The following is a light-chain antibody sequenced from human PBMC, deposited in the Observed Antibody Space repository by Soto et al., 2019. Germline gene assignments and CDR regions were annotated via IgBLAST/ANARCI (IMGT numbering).Light chain of an antibody. J-gene: IGKJ1*01. Sequence: DIQMTQSPSTLSASVGDRVTITCRASQSASTFLAWYQQKPGQAPKLLIYDASTLQSGVPSRFSASGSGTEFALTISGLQPDDSAVYYCQQYNRYAVTFGQGTKVDIK. CDR1: QSASTF. CDR2: DAS. V-gene: IGKV1-5*01. CDR3: QQYNRYAVT.